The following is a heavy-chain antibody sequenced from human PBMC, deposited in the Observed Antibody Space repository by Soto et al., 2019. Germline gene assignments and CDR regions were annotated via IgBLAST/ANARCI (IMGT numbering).Heavy chain of an antibody. J-gene: IGHJ4*02. D-gene: IGHD3-22*01. CDR1: GGTFSSYA. CDR3: ARAYYYDSSGYYYFDY. Sequence: SVKVSCKASGGTFSSYAISWVRQAPGQGLEWMGGIIPIFGTANYAQKFQGRVTITADKSTSTAYMELSSLRSEDTAVYYCARAYYYDSSGYYYFDYWGQGTLVTVSS. CDR2: IIPIFGTA. V-gene: IGHV1-69*06.